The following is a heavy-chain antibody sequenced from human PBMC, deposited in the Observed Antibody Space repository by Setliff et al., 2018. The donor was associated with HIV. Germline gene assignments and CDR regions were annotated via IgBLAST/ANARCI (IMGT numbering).Heavy chain of an antibody. V-gene: IGHV4-39*07. CDR2: MSYSGVT. CDR3: ARLTINTTTVTAHLLWYLDL. J-gene: IGHJ2*01. CDR1: GASISSSSYY. D-gene: IGHD4-17*01. Sequence: SETLSLTCTVSGASISSSSYYWGWIRQPPGKGLEWIGSMSYSGVTHFTSSLNSRVSISMDTSNNEFSLKLTSVTAADTAMYYCARLTINTTTVTAHLLWYLDLWGRGTLVTVSS.